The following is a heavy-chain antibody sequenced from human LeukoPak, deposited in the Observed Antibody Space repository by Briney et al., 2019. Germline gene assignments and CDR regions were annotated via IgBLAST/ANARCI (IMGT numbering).Heavy chain of an antibody. V-gene: IGHV4-39*07. CDR2: LYYSGST. CDR1: GGSISSSSYY. J-gene: IGHJ5*02. Sequence: SETLSLTCTVSGGSISSSSYYWGWIRQPPGKGLEWIGSLYYSGSTYYNPSLESRVTISVDTSKNQFSLKLSSVTAADTAVYYCARAQWLRLFWFDPWGQGTLVTVSS. CDR3: ARAQWLRLFWFDP. D-gene: IGHD5-12*01.